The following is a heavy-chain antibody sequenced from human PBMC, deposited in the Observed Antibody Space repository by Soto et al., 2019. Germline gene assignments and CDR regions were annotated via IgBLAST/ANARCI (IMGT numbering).Heavy chain of an antibody. J-gene: IGHJ4*02. V-gene: IGHV3-23*01. CDR2: ISGSGGST. CDR3: AKEGEAFLEWLLRPHEYYFDY. CDR1: GFTFSSYA. Sequence: PGGSLRLSCAASGFTFSSYAMSWVRQAPGKGLEWVSAISGSGGSTYYADSVKGRFTISRDNSKSTLYLQMNSLRAEDTAVYYCAKEGEAFLEWLLRPHEYYFDYWGQGTLVTVSS. D-gene: IGHD3-3*01.